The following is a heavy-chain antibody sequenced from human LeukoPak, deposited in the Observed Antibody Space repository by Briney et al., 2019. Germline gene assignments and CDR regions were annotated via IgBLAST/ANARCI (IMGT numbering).Heavy chain of an antibody. CDR1: GYRFISYC. D-gene: IGHD4-23*01. CDR3: ARLHGGNPPDAFDI. J-gene: IGHJ3*02. Sequence: GESLKISCKGSGYRFISYCIVWVRHMPRKDLQWMGTVYPDDSDTRYNSSFQNHVTISANKSISTAYLQWSRLKASETAMYYCARLHGGNPPDAFDIWGQGKMVTVSS. V-gene: IGHV5-51*01. CDR2: VYPDDSDT.